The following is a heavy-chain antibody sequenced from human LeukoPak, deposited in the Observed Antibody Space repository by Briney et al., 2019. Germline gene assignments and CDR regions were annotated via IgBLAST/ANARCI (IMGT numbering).Heavy chain of an antibody. CDR1: GFTFSSYG. Sequence: GGSLRLSCAASGFTFSSYGMHWVRQAPGKGLEWVAVISYDGSNKYYADSVKGRFTISRDNSKNTLYLQMNSLRAEDTAVYYCAKDRRSGEATVTLPLDYWGQGTLVTVSS. D-gene: IGHD4-17*01. CDR2: ISYDGSNK. V-gene: IGHV3-30*18. J-gene: IGHJ4*02. CDR3: AKDRRSGEATVTLPLDY.